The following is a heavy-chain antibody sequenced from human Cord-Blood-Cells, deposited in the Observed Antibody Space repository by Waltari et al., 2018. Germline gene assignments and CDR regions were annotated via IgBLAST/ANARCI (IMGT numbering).Heavy chain of an antibody. D-gene: IGHD1-26*01. CDR2: FYPGDSDT. Sequence: EVQLVQSGAEVKKPGESLKISCKGSGYSFTSYWIGWVRQMPGKGLEWMGSFYPGDSDTRYSPSFQGQVTISADKSISTADLQWSSLKASDTDMYYCARPFIVGATHDAFDIWGQGTMVTVSS. CDR3: ARPFIVGATHDAFDI. CDR1: GYSFTSYW. V-gene: IGHV5-51*01. J-gene: IGHJ3*02.